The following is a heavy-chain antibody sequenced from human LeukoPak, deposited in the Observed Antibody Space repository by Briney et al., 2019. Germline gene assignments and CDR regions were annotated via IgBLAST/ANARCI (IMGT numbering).Heavy chain of an antibody. CDR3: AKVLAGSYFQYNFDY. V-gene: IGHV3-23*01. CDR2: ISGSGGST. J-gene: IGHJ4*02. D-gene: IGHD1-26*01. Sequence: PGGSLRLSCAASGFTFSSYAMSWVRQAPGKGLEWVSAISGSGGSTYYADPVKGRFTISRDNSKNTLYLQMNSLRAEDTAVYYCAKVLAGSYFQYNFDYWGQGTLVTVSS. CDR1: GFTFSSYA.